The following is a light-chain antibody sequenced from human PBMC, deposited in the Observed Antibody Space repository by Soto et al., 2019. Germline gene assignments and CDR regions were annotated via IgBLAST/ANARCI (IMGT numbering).Light chain of an antibody. Sequence: ELVLTQSPGTLSLSPGERATLSCRASQSVSSSYLAWYQQKPGQAPRLLIYGASIRATGIPDRFSGSGAGTDFTLPISRLEPEDFAVYYCQQYGSSPLYTFGQGTKLEIK. CDR1: QSVSSSY. CDR3: QQYGSSPLYT. V-gene: IGKV3-20*01. J-gene: IGKJ2*01. CDR2: GAS.